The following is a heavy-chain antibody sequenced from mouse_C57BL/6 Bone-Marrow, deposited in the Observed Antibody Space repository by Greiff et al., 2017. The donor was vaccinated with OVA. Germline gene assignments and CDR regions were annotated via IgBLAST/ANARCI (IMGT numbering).Heavy chain of an antibody. CDR3: ARGLRRDYYAMDY. CDR2: INPSSGYT. D-gene: IGHD2-12*01. Sequence: QVQLQQSGAELARPGASVKMSCKASGYTFTSYTMHWVKQRPGQGMAWIGYINPSSGYTKYNQKFKAKATLTADKSSSTAYMQLSSLTSEDSAVYYCARGLRRDYYAMDYWGQGTSVTVSS. CDR1: GYTFTSYT. J-gene: IGHJ4*01. V-gene: IGHV1-4*01.